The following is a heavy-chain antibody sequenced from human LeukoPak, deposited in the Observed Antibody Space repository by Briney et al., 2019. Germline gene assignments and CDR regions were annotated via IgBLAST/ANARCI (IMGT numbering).Heavy chain of an antibody. D-gene: IGHD5-24*01. V-gene: IGHV4-38-2*02. CDR2: IYRSGST. CDR1: GFSISSGYY. CDR3: ARANYGGFDY. Sequence: SETLSLTSIDSGFSISSGYYWSWMRQPPGKGLEWIGNIYRSGSTYYNPSLKSRVTISVDTSKNQFSLRLTSVTAADTAVYYSARANYGGFDYWGQGTLVPVSS. J-gene: IGHJ4*02.